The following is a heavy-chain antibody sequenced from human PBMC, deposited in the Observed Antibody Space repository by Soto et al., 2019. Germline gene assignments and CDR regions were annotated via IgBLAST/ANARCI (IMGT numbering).Heavy chain of an antibody. CDR2: ISYDGSNK. Sequence: PGGSLRLSCAASGFTFSSYAMHWVRQAPGKGLEWVAVISYDGSNKYYADSVKDRFTISRDNSKNTLYLQMNSLRAEDTAVYYCARAFVEQLHFDPWGQGTLVTVSS. J-gene: IGHJ5*02. CDR1: GFTFSSYA. D-gene: IGHD6-6*01. V-gene: IGHV3-30-3*01. CDR3: ARAFVEQLHFDP.